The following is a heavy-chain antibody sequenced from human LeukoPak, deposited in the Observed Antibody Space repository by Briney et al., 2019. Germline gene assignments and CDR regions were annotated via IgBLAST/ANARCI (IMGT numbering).Heavy chain of an antibody. V-gene: IGHV4-34*01. CDR3: ARWSGYYSFDY. J-gene: IGHJ4*02. CDR2: INHSGST. Sequence: SETLSLTCAVYGGSFSGYYWSWIRQPPGKGLEWIGEINHSGSTNYNPSLKSRVTMSIDTSKNQFSLKLSSVTAADTAVYYCARWSGYYSFDYWGQGTLITVSS. CDR1: GGSFSGYY. D-gene: IGHD3-3*01.